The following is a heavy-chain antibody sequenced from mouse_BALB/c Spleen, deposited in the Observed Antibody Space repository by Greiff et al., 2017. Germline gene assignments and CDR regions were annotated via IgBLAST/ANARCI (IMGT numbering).Heavy chain of an antibody. J-gene: IGHJ2*01. CDR3: ATVTTAHYFDY. CDR1: GYTFTSYW. Sequence: VQLQQPGAELVRPGASVKLSCKASGYTFTSYWINWVKQRPGQGLEWIGNIYPSDSYTNYNQKFKDKATLTVDKSSSTAYMQLKSLTSEDSAVYYCATVTTAHYFDYWGQGTTLTVSS. V-gene: IGHV1-69*02. D-gene: IGHD1-2*01. CDR2: IYPSDSYT.